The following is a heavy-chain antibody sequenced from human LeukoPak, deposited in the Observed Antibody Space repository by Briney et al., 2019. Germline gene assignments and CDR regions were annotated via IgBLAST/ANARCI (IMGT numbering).Heavy chain of an antibody. Sequence: PGGSLRLSCAASGFTFSSYWMHWVRQAPGKGLVWVLRINTDGSSTSYTDSVKGRFTISRDNAKNTLYLQMNSLRAEDTAVYYCAREIKPAAIWGQGTLVTVSS. CDR3: AREIKPAAI. D-gene: IGHD2-2*01. CDR1: GFTFSSYW. CDR2: INTDGSST. V-gene: IGHV3-74*01. J-gene: IGHJ4*02.